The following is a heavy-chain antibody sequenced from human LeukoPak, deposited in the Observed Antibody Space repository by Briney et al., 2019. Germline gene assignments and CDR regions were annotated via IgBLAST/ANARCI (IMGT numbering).Heavy chain of an antibody. V-gene: IGHV3-7*01. J-gene: IGHJ4*02. CDR2: IKPDGSKT. Sequence: PGGSLRLSCAASGFMFSTYWMTWVRQAPGKGPEWVANIKPDGSKTYYVDAVKGRLTISRDNTKNLLYLQMNSLRGEDAAVYHCGGFGYEAGVDLWGQGTLVTASS. CDR1: GFMFSTYW. D-gene: IGHD2-15*01. CDR3: GGFGYEAGVDL.